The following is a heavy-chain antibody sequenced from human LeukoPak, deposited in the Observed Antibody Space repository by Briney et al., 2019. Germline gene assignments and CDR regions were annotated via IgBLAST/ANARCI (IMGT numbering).Heavy chain of an antibody. CDR3: ARLGLYGYYFDY. CDR1: GGSISSYY. Sequence: SDTLSLTCTVSGGSISSYYWSWIRQPPGKGLEWIGYIYYSGSTNYNPSLKSRVTISVDTSKNQFSLKLSSVTAADTAVYYCARLGLYGYYFDYWGQGTLVTVSS. V-gene: IGHV4-59*08. J-gene: IGHJ4*02. CDR2: IYYSGST. D-gene: IGHD3-16*01.